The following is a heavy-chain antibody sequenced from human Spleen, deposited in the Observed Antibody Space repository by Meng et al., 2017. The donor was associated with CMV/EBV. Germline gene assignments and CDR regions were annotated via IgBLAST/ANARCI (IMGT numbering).Heavy chain of an antibody. Sequence: LSLTCAASGFSFSSHDMHWVRQTPGKGLEWVSSSGSAGDRYNTGSVNGRFTISRDNAKNTLYLQMNSLRAEDTAVYYCARDGGGAIFGVDEDAFDVWGLGTMVTVSS. CDR3: ARDGGGAIFGVDEDAFDV. CDR2: SGSAGDR. V-gene: IGHV3-13*01. D-gene: IGHD3-3*01. CDR1: GFSFSSHD. J-gene: IGHJ3*01.